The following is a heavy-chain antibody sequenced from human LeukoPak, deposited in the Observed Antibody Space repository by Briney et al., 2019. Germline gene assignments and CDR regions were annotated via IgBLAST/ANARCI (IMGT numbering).Heavy chain of an antibody. Sequence: SETLSLTCTVSGGSISSGSYYWSWIRQPAGKGLEWIGRIYTSGSTNYNPSLKSRVTISVDTSKNQFSLKLSSVTAADTAVYYCARETDGSTFDPWGQGTLVTVSS. CDR1: GGSISSGSYY. D-gene: IGHD1-26*01. J-gene: IGHJ5*02. V-gene: IGHV4-61*02. CDR3: ARETDGSTFDP. CDR2: IYTSGST.